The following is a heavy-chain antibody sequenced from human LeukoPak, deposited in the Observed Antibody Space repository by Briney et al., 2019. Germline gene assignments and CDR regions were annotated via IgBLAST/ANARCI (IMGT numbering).Heavy chain of an antibody. CDR2: FDPEHGEM. CDR3: ATGGPWDLLKY. V-gene: IGHV1-24*01. CDR1: GDTLTELS. Sequence: ASVKVSCKVSGDTLTELSTHWVRQAPGKGLEWMGGFDPEHGEMIYAQKLQGRVTMTEDRSADTAYMELSSLRSEDTAVYYCATGGPWDLLKYWGQGTLVTVSS. D-gene: IGHD3-9*01. J-gene: IGHJ4*02.